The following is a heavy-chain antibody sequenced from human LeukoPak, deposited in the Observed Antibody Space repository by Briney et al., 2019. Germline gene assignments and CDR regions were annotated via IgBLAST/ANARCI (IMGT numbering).Heavy chain of an antibody. V-gene: IGHV3-15*01. CDR3: TILGYTYGRFDY. D-gene: IGHD5-18*01. CDR1: GFTFSDAW. CDR2: IKSKTDGGTT. Sequence: GGSLRLSCAASGFTFSDAWMSWVRQAPGKGLEWVGRIKSKTDGGTTDYAAPVKGRITISRDGSKNTLYLQMNSLKTEDTAVYYCTILGYTYGRFDYWGQGTLVTVSS. J-gene: IGHJ4*02.